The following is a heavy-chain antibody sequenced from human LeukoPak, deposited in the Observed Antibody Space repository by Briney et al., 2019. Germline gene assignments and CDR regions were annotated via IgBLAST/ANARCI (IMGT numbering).Heavy chain of an antibody. V-gene: IGHV4-59*01. CDR3: ARSFGSGNYFDY. D-gene: IGHD3-10*01. J-gene: IGHJ4*02. Sequence: SETLSLTCTVSGGSISTYYWSWIRQPPGKGLEWIGYIYYSGSANYNPSLKSRVTISIDTSKNQFSLKLSSVTAADTAVYYCARSFGSGNYFDYWGQGTLVTVS. CDR2: IYYSGSA. CDR1: GGSISTYY.